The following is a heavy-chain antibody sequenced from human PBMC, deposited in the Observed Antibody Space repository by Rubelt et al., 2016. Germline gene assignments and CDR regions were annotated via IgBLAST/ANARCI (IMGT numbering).Heavy chain of an antibody. D-gene: IGHD6-6*01. CDR2: ISRAGNST. V-gene: IGHV3-23*01. CDR1: A. CDR3: ARDARNYYYGMDV. Sequence: AMSWVRQAPGKGLEWVSAISRAGNSTYYADSVKGRFTMTRDSSKNTLYLQMNSLRAEDTAVYFCARDARNYYYGMDVWGQGTTVTVSS. J-gene: IGHJ6*02.